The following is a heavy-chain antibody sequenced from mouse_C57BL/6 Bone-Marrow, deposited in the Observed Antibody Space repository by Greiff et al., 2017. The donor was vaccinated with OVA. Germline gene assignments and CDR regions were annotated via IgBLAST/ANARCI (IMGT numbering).Heavy chain of an antibody. Sequence: QVQLQQSGAELARPGASVKLSCKASGYTFTSYGISWVKQRTGQGLEWIGEIYPRSGNTYYNEKFKGKATLTADKSSSTAYMELRSLTSEDSAVYFCARDVYGDYVFAYWGQGTLVTVSA. CDR3: ARDVYGDYVFAY. D-gene: IGHD2-13*01. CDR2: IYPRSGNT. V-gene: IGHV1-81*01. J-gene: IGHJ3*01. CDR1: GYTFTSYG.